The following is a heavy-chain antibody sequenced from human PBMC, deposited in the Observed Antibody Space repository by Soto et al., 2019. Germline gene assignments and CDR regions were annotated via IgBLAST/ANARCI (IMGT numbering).Heavy chain of an antibody. J-gene: IGHJ5*02. CDR2: IYYSGST. Sequence: SETLSLTCTVSGGSISSYYWSWIRQTPGKGLEWIGYIYYSGSTNYNPSLKSRVTISVDTSKNQFSLKLSSVTAADTAVYYCARVFIAVAGIWWFDPWGQGTLVTVSS. CDR3: ARVFIAVAGIWWFDP. D-gene: IGHD6-19*01. V-gene: IGHV4-59*01. CDR1: GGSISSYY.